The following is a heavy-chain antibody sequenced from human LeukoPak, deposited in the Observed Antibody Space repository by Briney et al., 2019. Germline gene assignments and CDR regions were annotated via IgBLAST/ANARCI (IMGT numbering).Heavy chain of an antibody. V-gene: IGHV1-18*01. J-gene: IGHJ4*02. D-gene: IGHD2-21*02. CDR2: ISAYNGNT. CDR3: ASVYCGGDCYPDY. Sequence: ASVKVSCKASGYTFTSYGISWVRQAPGQGLEWIGWISAYNGNTNYAQKLQGRVTMTTDTSTSTAYVELRSLRSDDTAVYYCASVYCGGDCYPDYWGQGTLVTVSS. CDR1: GYTFTSYG.